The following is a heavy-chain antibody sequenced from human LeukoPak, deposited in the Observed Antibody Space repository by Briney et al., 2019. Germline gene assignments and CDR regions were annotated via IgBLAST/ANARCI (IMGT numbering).Heavy chain of an antibody. CDR1: GGSISSGGYY. CDR3: ASSKVDSGSYRGEGAFDI. Sequence: SETLSLTCTVSGGSISSGGYYWSWIRQPPGKGLEWIGYIYHSGSTYYNPSLKSRVTISVDRSKNQFSLKLSSVTAADTAVYYCASSKVDSGSYRGEGAFDIWGQGTTVTVSS. D-gene: IGHD1-26*01. CDR2: IYHSGST. J-gene: IGHJ3*02. V-gene: IGHV4-30-2*01.